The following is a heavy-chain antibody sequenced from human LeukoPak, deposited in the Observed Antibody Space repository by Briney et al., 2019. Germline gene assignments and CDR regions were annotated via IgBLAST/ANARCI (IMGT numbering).Heavy chain of an antibody. Sequence: ASVKVSCKASGYTFTGYYMHWVRQAPGQGLEWMGWINPNSGGTNYAQKFQGWVTMTRDTSISTAYMELSRLRSDDTAVYYCARAYYGSGSGPQGYWGQGTLVTVSS. J-gene: IGHJ4*02. CDR1: GYTFTGYY. D-gene: IGHD3-10*01. CDR3: ARAYYGSGSGPQGY. V-gene: IGHV1-2*04. CDR2: INPNSGGT.